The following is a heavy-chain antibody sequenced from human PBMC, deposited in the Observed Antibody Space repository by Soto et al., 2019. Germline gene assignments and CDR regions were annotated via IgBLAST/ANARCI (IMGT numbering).Heavy chain of an antibody. D-gene: IGHD4-4*01. CDR2: INPDGGGT. CDR3: AVGGNYLSMDV. Sequence: ASVQVSCKASGYTFTSYYMHWVRLAPGQGLEWMGIINPDGGGTSYAQQFQGRVIMTRDTSTSTVYMEMSSLRSEDTAVYYCAVGGNYLSMDVWGQGTTVTVS. J-gene: IGHJ6*02. CDR1: GYTFTSYY. V-gene: IGHV1-46*01.